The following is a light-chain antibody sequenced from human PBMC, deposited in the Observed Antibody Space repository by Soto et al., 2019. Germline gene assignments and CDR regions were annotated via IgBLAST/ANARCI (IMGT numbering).Light chain of an antibody. Sequence: EVVLTQSPGTLSFFTGERATLSCRASQSVTNSYLAWFQQKPGQAPRPLIYGISNRASGIPDRFSGSGSGTDFTLTISRLEPEDFAVYYCHQYGSSWTFGQGTKVDIK. CDR1: QSVTNSY. J-gene: IGKJ1*01. CDR3: HQYGSSWT. V-gene: IGKV3-20*01. CDR2: GIS.